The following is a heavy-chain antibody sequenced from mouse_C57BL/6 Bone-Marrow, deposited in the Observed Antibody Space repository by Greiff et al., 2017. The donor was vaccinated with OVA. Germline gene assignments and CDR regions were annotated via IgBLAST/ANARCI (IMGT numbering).Heavy chain of an antibody. D-gene: IGHD1-1*02. CDR2: IDPSDSYT. Sequence: QVQLQQPGAELVMPGASVKLSCKASGYTFTSYWMHWVKQRPGQGLEWIGEIDPSDSYTNYNQKFKGKSTLTVDKSSSTAYMQLSSLTSEDSAVYYCARRGDRLCPGGPWFAYWGQGTLVTVSA. CDR3: ARRGDRLCPGGPWFAY. J-gene: IGHJ3*01. V-gene: IGHV1-69*01. CDR1: GYTFTSYW.